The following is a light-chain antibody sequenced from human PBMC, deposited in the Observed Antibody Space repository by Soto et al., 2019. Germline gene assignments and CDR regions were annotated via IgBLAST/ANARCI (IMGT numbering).Light chain of an antibody. Sequence: DVRMTQSPSSLSASVGDTITITCRASRTINTYLNWFQQKPGEPPRLLIYGASTLHDGVPSRFSGSGSWADFTIAISGLQPEDLSSYHCQQTYSDISFGGGTKV. J-gene: IGKJ4*01. CDR3: QQTYSDIS. CDR1: RTINTY. CDR2: GAS. V-gene: IGKV1-39*01.